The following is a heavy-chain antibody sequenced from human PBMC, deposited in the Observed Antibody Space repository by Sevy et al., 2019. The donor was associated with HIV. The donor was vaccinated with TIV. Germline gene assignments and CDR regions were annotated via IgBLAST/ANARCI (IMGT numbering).Heavy chain of an antibody. V-gene: IGHV3-7*01. J-gene: IGHJ4*02. CDR3: VLGFKHGYLFDY. D-gene: IGHD5-18*01. Sequence: GGSLRLSCIASGFTFSGSWMNWARQAPGRGLEWVANINQDGSQKYFVHSVKGRFAISRDNARNSLFLQMNSLRAEDTAMYYCVLGFKHGYLFDYWGQGTLVTVSS. CDR1: GFTFSGSW. CDR2: INQDGSQK.